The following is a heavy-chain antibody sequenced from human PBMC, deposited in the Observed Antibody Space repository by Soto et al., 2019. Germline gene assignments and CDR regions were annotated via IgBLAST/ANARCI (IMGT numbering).Heavy chain of an antibody. Sequence: PSETLSLTCRVSGCSIRGSYWSWIRQSPGKGLEWLGYVYYTGSTNYSPSLRSRVSISVDTSKNEFSLRLSSVTAADTAVYFCARSVAVPGAHIDYWGQGTQVTVSS. V-gene: IGHV4-59*01. CDR1: GCSIRGSY. CDR3: ARSVAVPGAHIDY. CDR2: VYYTGST. D-gene: IGHD6-19*01. J-gene: IGHJ4*02.